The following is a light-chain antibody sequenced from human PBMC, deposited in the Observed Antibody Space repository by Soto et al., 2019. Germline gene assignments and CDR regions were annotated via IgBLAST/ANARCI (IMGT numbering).Light chain of an antibody. CDR3: SSYSSSDTLL. CDR2: DVR. V-gene: IGLV2-14*03. J-gene: IGLJ2*01. Sequence: QSALTQPASVSGSPGQSITISCTGTSSDVGGHDSVSWYQQYPGKAPKLMIFDVRYRPSGVSTRFSGSKSGNTASLIISGLQAEDEADYYCSSYSSSDTLLFGGGTKVTVL. CDR1: SSDVGGHDS.